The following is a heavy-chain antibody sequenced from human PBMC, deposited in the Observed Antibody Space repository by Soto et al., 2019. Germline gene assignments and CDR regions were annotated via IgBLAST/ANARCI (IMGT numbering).Heavy chain of an antibody. V-gene: IGHV4-34*01. J-gene: IGHJ4*02. CDR3: ARLYCSSTSCYFKFDY. D-gene: IGHD2-2*01. CDR1: GGSFSGYY. Sequence: SETLSLTCAVYGGSFSGYYWSWIRQPPGKGLEWIGEINHSGSTNYNPSLKSRVTISVDTSKNQFSLKLSSVTAADTAVYYCARLYCSSTSCYFKFDYWGQGTLVTVSS. CDR2: INHSGST.